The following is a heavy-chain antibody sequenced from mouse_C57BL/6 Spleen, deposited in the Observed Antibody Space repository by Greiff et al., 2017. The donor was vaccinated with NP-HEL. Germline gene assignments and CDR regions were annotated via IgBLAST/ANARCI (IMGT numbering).Heavy chain of an antibody. CDR1: GYAFSSYW. J-gene: IGHJ3*01. CDR2: IYPGDGDT. D-gene: IGHD2-2*01. Sequence: QVQLQQSGAELVKPGASVKISCKASGYAFSSYWMNWVKQRPGKGLEWIGQIYPGDGDTNYNGKFKGKATLTADKSSSTAYMQLSSLTSEDSAVYFCARWYYGYDEGAAYWGQGTLVTVSA. V-gene: IGHV1-80*01. CDR3: ARWYYGYDEGAAY.